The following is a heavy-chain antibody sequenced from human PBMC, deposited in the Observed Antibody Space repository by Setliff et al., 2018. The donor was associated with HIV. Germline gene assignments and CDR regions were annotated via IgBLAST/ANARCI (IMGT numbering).Heavy chain of an antibody. CDR1: GFTFSTYV. V-gene: IGHV3-30*04. D-gene: IGHD5-12*01. CDR3: ARDEDGYNHFDF. Sequence: PGESLKISCAASGFTFSTYVVYWVRQAPGKGLEWVAVTSYDGSNKYYAGSVKGRFTISRDNDKNSLYLQMNSLRVEDTAVYYCARDEDGYNHFDFWGQGTLVTVPQ. J-gene: IGHJ4*02. CDR2: TSYDGSNK.